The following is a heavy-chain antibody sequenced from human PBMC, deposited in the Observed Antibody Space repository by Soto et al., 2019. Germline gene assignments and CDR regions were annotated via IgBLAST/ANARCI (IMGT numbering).Heavy chain of an antibody. D-gene: IGHD3-22*01. CDR3: ARGDYDSSGPFSDAFDI. CDR1: GVYISSFGSF. Sequence: SESLSSTYTVAGVYISSFGSFWSWNRQHQRKCLEWIGYIYYSGSTYYNPSLKSRVTISVDTSKNQFSLKLSSVTAADTAVYYCARGDYDSSGPFSDAFDIWGQGTMVTVSS. J-gene: IGHJ3*02. V-gene: IGHV4-31*03. CDR2: IYYSGST.